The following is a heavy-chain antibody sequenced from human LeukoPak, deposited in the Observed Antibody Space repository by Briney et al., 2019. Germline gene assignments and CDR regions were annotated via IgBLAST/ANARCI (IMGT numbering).Heavy chain of an antibody. V-gene: IGHV5-51*01. CDR3: ARLTDYYDSSGYYRNYNWFDP. CDR1: GYSFTNYW. CDR2: IFPGDSDT. Sequence: PGESLKISCKGSGYSFTNYWIAWVRQMPGTGLEWIGIIFPGDSDTKYSPSFQGQVTISADKSINTAYLQWSSLTASDTAMYYCARLTDYYDSSGYYRNYNWFDPWGQGTLVTVSS. J-gene: IGHJ5*02. D-gene: IGHD3-22*01.